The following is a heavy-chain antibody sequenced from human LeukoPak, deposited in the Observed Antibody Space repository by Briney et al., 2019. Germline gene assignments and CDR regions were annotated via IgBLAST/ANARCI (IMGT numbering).Heavy chain of an antibody. V-gene: IGHV4-39*01. CDR3: ARQGVVPNKAGWYFDL. J-gene: IGHJ2*01. D-gene: IGHD3-10*01. CDR1: GGAITSSNYF. CDR2: FYHSGTI. Sequence: SETLSLTCIVSGGAITSSNYFWGWIRQPPGKGLEWIGGFYHSGTIFYSPSLGSRVAISIDTSKNQFSLRLLSVTAADTAVYYCARQGVVPNKAGWYFDLWGRGTLVTVSS.